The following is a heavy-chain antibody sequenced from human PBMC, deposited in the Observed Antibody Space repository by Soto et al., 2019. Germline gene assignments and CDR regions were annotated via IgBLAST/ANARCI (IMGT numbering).Heavy chain of an antibody. J-gene: IGHJ4*02. V-gene: IGHV1-69*13. CDR1: GGTFSSYA. CDR3: AREESYYYDSSGYRLSSFDY. CDR2: IIPIFGTA. D-gene: IGHD3-22*01. Sequence: GASVKVSCKASGGTFSSYAISWVRQAPGQGLEWMGGIIPIFGTANYAQKFQGRVTITADESTSTAYMELSSLRSEDTAVYYCAREESYYYDSSGYRLSSFDYWGQGTLVTVS.